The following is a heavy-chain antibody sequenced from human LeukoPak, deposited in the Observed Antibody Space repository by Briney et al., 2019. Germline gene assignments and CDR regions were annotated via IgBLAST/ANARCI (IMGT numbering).Heavy chain of an antibody. V-gene: IGHV3-23*01. CDR1: GFTFSSYA. J-gene: IGHJ5*02. D-gene: IGHD3-3*01. CDR2: ISGSGGST. Sequence: PGRSMRLSCAASGFTFSSYAMSWVRQAPGKGLEWVSDISGSGGSTYYADSVKGRFTISRDNSKNTLYLQMNSLRGEDTAVYYCAVEESYYDFWSGAFDPWGQGTLVTVSS. CDR3: AVEESYYDFWSGAFDP.